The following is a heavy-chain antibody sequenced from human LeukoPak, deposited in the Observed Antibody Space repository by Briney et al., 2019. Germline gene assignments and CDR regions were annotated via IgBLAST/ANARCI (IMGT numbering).Heavy chain of an antibody. Sequence: PGGSLRLSCAASGFTFDDYAMRWVRQAPGKGLESVSGISWNSGSIGYADSVKGRFTIPRDNAKNSLYLQMNSLRAEDTAVYYCARAPCSGGSCYSSWGQGTLVTVSS. J-gene: IGHJ5*02. V-gene: IGHV3-9*01. CDR2: ISWNSGSI. CDR1: GFTFDDYA. D-gene: IGHD2-15*01. CDR3: ARAPCSGGSCYSS.